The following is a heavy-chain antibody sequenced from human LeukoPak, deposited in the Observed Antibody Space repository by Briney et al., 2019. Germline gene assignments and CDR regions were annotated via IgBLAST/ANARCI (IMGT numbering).Heavy chain of an antibody. Sequence: SETLSLTCSVSGYSFTSGHYWGWIRPPPGKGLEWIANIYHTGSAHYNPSLKSRVTISVDTSTNQFSLKLSSVTAADTAVYYCARYCTSTTCILRGFDYWGQGTLVTVSS. D-gene: IGHD2-2*01. CDR2: IYHTGSA. J-gene: IGHJ4*02. CDR3: ARYCTSTTCILRGFDY. CDR1: GYSFTSGHY. V-gene: IGHV4-38-2*01.